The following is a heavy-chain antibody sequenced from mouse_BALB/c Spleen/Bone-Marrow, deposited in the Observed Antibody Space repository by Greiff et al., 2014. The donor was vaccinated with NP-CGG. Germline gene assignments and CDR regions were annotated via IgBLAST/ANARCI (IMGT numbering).Heavy chain of an antibody. Sequence: VQLHRSVAELVKPGASAKLSCTASGFNIKDTYMHWVKQRPEQGLEWIGRIDPANGNTKYDPKFQGKATITADTSSNTAYLQLSSLTSEDTAVYYCASYRYAWYFDVWGAGTTVTVSS. J-gene: IGHJ1*01. V-gene: IGHV14-3*02. CDR2: IDPANGNT. CDR1: GFNIKDTY. D-gene: IGHD2-14*01. CDR3: ASYRYAWYFDV.